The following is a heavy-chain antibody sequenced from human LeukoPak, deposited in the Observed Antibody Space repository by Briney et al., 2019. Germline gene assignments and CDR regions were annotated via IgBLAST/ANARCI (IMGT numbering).Heavy chain of an antibody. CDR3: AKASTFGELDRPFDY. V-gene: IGHV3-23*01. CDR2: ISGGGGTT. Sequence: GGSLRLSCAASGFTFSSDAMSWVRQAPGKGLEWVSVISGGGGTTYYSDSVKGRFTISRDNSKNTLYLQMNSLRAEDTAVYYCAKASTFGELDRPFDYWGQGTLVTVSS. CDR1: GFTFSSDA. D-gene: IGHD3-10*01. J-gene: IGHJ4*02.